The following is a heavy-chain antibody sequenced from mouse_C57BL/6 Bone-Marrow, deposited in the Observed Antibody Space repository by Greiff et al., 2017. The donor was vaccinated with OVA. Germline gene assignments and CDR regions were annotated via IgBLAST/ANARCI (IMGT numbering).Heavy chain of an antibody. Sequence: QVQLQQPGAELVMPGASVKLSCKASGYTFTSSWMHWVKQRPGQGLEWIGEIDPSDSYTNYNQKFKGKSTLTVDKSSSTAYMQLSSLTSEDSAVYYCAREGPLAYWGQGTLVTVSA. CDR2: IDPSDSYT. V-gene: IGHV1-69*01. CDR1: GYTFTSSW. J-gene: IGHJ3*01. CDR3: AREGPLAY.